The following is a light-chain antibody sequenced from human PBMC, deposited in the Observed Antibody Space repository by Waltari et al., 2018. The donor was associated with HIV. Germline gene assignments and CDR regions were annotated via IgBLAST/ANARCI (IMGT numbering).Light chain of an antibody. CDR2: GAS. J-gene: IGKJ3*01. Sequence: EVELTQSPGTLSLSPGERASLSCRASQSVSSNYLAWYQQKPGQAPRLLIYGASSRATGIPDRFSGSGSGTDFSLTISRLEPEDFAVYYCQQYGSSPHTFGPGTKVDIK. CDR3: QQYGSSPHT. CDR1: QSVSSNY. V-gene: IGKV3-20*01.